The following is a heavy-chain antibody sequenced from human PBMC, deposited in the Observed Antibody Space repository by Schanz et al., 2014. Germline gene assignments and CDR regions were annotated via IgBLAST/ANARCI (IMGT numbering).Heavy chain of an antibody. CDR1: GYIFGSHG. Sequence: QVQLVQSGAEVKKPGASVKVSCKASGYIFGSHGMTWVRQAPGQGLEWMGWINAHTGNTQYAQKFQGRVNMTRDTVTTTVHLELTRLRTDGTAIYYCARVHIATYHYNSPGAFDIWGQGTRVTVSS. V-gene: IGHV1-18*01. CDR3: ARVHIATYHYNSPGAFDI. D-gene: IGHD3-10*01. CDR2: INAHTGNT. J-gene: IGHJ3*02.